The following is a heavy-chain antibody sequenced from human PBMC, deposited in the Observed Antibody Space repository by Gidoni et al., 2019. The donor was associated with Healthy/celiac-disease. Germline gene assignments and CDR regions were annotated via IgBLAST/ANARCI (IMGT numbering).Heavy chain of an antibody. J-gene: IGHJ5*02. CDR3: ARERAYCGGDGYRGGRAFDP. CDR1: GGTFSSYA. D-gene: IGHD2-21*02. CDR2: IIPIFGTA. Sequence: QVQLVQSGAEVKKPGSSVKVSCKAAGGTFSSYAISWVRQAPGQGLEWMGGIIPIFGTANYAQKFQGRVTITADESTSTAYMELSSLRSEDTAVYYWARERAYCGGDGYRGGRAFDPWGQGTLVTVSS. V-gene: IGHV1-69*01.